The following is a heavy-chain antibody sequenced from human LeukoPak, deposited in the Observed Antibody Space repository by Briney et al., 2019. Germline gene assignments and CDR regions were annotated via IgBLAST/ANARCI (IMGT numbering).Heavy chain of an antibody. J-gene: IGHJ5*02. CDR1: VGSISSSSYY. Sequence: SETLSLTCTVSVGSISSSSYYWGWIRQPPGKGLQRLGSIYYSGSTCYNPSLKSRVTISLDTRQNHFTLTQSSVTAADTAVYYCARLVDFWSGSVRFVPWGQGTLVTVSS. CDR3: ARLVDFWSGSVRFVP. V-gene: IGHV4-39*02. D-gene: IGHD3-3*01. CDR2: IYYSGST.